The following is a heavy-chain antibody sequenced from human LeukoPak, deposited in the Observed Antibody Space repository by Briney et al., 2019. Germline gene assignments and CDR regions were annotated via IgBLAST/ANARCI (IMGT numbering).Heavy chain of an antibody. CDR2: INPNSGGT. CDR1: GYTFTPYY. J-gene: IGHJ6*02. Sequence: ASVKLCYSPSGYTFTPYYMNWVRQAPGQGREWMGWINPNSGGTNYAQKFQGRVTMTRDTSISTAYMELSRLRSDDTAVYYCARPQDIVVVGYGMDVWGQGSTVTVSS. CDR3: ARPQDIVVVGYGMDV. D-gene: IGHD2-2*01. V-gene: IGHV1-2*02.